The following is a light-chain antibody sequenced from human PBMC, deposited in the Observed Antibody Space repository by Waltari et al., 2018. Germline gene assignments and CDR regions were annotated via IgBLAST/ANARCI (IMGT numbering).Light chain of an antibody. J-gene: IGKJ4*01. Sequence: ERATLSCRISQSVSSTYLAWYQQKAGQAPRLLSYGASTRATGIPDRFSGSGSGTDFTLTISRLEPEDFAVYYCQQYVSSPVTFGGGTKVEIK. CDR3: QQYVSSPVT. CDR2: GAS. V-gene: IGKV3-20*01. CDR1: QSVSSTY.